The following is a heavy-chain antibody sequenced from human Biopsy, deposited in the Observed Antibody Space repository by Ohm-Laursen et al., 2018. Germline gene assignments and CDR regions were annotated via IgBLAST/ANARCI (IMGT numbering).Heavy chain of an antibody. D-gene: IGHD6-6*01. CDR1: GYSFSTYD. J-gene: IGHJ5*02. CDR2: MIPSSGKT. Sequence: SVKVSCNASGYSFSTYDVNWVRQARGQGLEWMGWMIPSSGKTGYAQRFQGRVTLTMNTSISTVYMELSGLRSEDTAVYFCARGYSRRVSIFEASIYWFDTWGQGTLVTVSS. CDR3: ARGYSRRVSIFEASIYWFDT. V-gene: IGHV1-8*01.